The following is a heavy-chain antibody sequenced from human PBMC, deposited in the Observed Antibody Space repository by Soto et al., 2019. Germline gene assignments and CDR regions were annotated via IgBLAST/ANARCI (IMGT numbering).Heavy chain of an antibody. CDR3: ARRRLRFLEGGGAFDI. V-gene: IGHV4-34*01. D-gene: IGHD3-3*01. Sequence: QVQLQQWGAGLLKPSETLSLTCAVYGGSFSGYYWSWIRQPPGKGLEWIGEINHSGSTNYNPSLKSRVTISVDTSKNQFSLKLSSVTAADTAVYYCARRRLRFLEGGGAFDIWGQGTMVTVSS. CDR2: INHSGST. J-gene: IGHJ3*02. CDR1: GGSFSGYY.